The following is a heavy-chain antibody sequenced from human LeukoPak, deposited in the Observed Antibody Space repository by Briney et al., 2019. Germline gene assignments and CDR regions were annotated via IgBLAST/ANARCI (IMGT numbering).Heavy chain of an antibody. V-gene: IGHV3-21*01. D-gene: IGHD6-13*01. J-gene: IGHJ6*03. CDR1: GFTFSSYS. CDR3: AREGDSSSWYRDYYYYYMDV. CDR2: ISSSSSYI. Sequence: GGSLRLSCAASGFTFSSYSMNWVRQAPGKGLEWVSSISSSSSYIYYADSVKGRFTISRDNAKNSLYLQMNSLRAEDTAVYYCAREGDSSSWYRDYYYYYMDVWGKGTTVTISS.